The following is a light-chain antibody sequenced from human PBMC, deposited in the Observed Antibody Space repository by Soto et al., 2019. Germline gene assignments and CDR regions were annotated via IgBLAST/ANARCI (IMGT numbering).Light chain of an antibody. CDR1: ALPKQY. CDR3: QSADSSGTVV. J-gene: IGLJ2*01. CDR2: KDS. V-gene: IGLV3-25*03. Sequence: SYELTQPPSVSVSPGQTARITCSGDALPKQYAYWYQQKPGQAPVLVIYKDSERPSGIPERFSDSSSGTTVTLTISGVQAEDEADYYCQSADSSGTVVFGGGTKRPS.